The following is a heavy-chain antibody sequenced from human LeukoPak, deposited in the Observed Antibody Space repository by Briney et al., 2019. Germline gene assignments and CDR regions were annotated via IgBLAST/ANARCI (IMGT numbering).Heavy chain of an antibody. V-gene: IGHV4-39*07. D-gene: IGHD3-3*01. CDR1: GGSISSSSYY. Sequence: SETLSLTCTVSGGSISSSSYYWGWIRQPPGKGLEWIGSIYYSGSTYYNPSLKSRVTISVDTSKNQFSLKLSSVTAADTAVYYCARVDFWSGYYSFDYWGQGTLVTVSS. CDR2: IYYSGST. CDR3: ARVDFWSGYYSFDY. J-gene: IGHJ4*02.